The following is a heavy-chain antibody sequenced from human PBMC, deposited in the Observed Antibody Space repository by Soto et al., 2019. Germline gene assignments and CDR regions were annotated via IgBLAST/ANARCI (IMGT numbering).Heavy chain of an antibody. V-gene: IGHV3-48*03. CDR1: GLSFNNCE. CDR3: ARENDGNDFDF. D-gene: IGHD1-1*01. J-gene: IGHJ4*02. CDR2: INGRGPSI. Sequence: GGSLRLSCVASGLSFNNCEMNWVRRAPGKGQEWISYINGRGPSIKYEASVKGRFTISSDTAWTSVYLHIDPLRDEDPAIYYCARENDGNDFDFWGPGGLVTDSS.